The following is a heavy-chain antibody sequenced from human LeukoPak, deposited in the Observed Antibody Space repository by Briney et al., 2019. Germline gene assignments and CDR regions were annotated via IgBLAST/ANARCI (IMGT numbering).Heavy chain of an antibody. CDR1: GGSFSGCY. V-gene: IGHV4-30-2*01. CDR3: ARVGGGYSYYFDY. D-gene: IGHD2-15*01. Sequence: SETLSLTCAVYGGSFSGCYWSWIRQPPGKGLEWIGYIYHSGSTYYNPSLKSRVTISVDRSKNQFSLKLSSVTAADTAVYYCARVGGGYSYYFDYWGQGTLVTVSS. CDR2: IYHSGST. J-gene: IGHJ4*02.